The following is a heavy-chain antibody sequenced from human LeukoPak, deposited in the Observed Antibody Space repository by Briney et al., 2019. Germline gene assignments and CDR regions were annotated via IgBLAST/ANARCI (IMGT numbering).Heavy chain of an antibody. D-gene: IGHD6-19*01. Sequence: GGSLRLSCAASGFTFSSYSMNWVRQAPGKGLEWVSYISSSSSTIYYEDSVKGRFTISRDNAKNSLYLQMNSLRAEDTAVYYCARDDAIGIAVAGTLSHWGQGTLVTVSS. CDR3: ARDDAIGIAVAGTLSH. CDR2: ISSSSSTI. V-gene: IGHV3-48*01. CDR1: GFTFSSYS. J-gene: IGHJ4*02.